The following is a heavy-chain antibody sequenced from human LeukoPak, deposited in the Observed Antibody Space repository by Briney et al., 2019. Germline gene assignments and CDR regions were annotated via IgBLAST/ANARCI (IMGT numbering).Heavy chain of an antibody. J-gene: IGHJ6*03. Sequence: GGTLRLSCAASGFTFSSYGMSWVRQAPGKGLEWVLAISGSGGSTYYADSVKGRFTISRDNSKNTLYLQMNSLRAEDTAVYYCAKETEYYYYYMDVWGKGTTVTISS. D-gene: IGHD1-14*01. CDR3: AKETEYYYYYMDV. V-gene: IGHV3-23*01. CDR1: GFTFSSYG. CDR2: ISGSGGST.